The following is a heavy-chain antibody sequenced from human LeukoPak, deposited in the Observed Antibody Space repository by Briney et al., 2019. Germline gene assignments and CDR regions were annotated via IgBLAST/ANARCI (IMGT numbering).Heavy chain of an antibody. CDR1: GGSISRYY. D-gene: IGHD2-2*01. CDR2: IYTSGIT. V-gene: IGHV4-4*07. J-gene: IGHJ5*02. CDR3: ARGPGCSTPNCHNWFDP. Sequence: SETLSLTCTVSGGSISRYYWSWIRQPAGKGLEWIGRIYTSGITDYNPALKSRVTMSVDTSKNQFSLKLSSVTAAGTAVYYCARGPGCSTPNCHNWFDPWGQGTLVTVSS.